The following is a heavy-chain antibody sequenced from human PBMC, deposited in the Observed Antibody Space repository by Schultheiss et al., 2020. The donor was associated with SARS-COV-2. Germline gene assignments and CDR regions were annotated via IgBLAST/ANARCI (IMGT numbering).Heavy chain of an antibody. Sequence: ESLKISCAASGFTFSSYWMSWIRQPPGKGLEWIGYIYYSGSTNYNPSLKSRVTISVDTSKNQFSLKLSSVTAADTAVYYCARGRVLRFLEWHNDAFDIWGQGTMVTVSS. J-gene: IGHJ3*02. CDR1: GFTFSSYW. D-gene: IGHD3-3*01. CDR3: ARGRVLRFLEWHNDAFDI. CDR2: IYYSGST. V-gene: IGHV4-59*01.